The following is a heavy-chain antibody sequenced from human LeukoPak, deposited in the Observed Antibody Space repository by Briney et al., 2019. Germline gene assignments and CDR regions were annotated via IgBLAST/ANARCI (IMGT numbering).Heavy chain of an antibody. Sequence: GGSLRLSCVVSGFTFNNYWMTWVRQAPGKGLEWVAYMKEDGSEIYYVDSVKGRFTISRDNAKNSLYLHMNSLRVEDTAVYYCARGVYHFDYWGQGTLVTVSS. CDR3: ARGVYHFDY. CDR2: MKEDGSEI. CDR1: GFTFNNYW. J-gene: IGHJ4*02. V-gene: IGHV3-7*01.